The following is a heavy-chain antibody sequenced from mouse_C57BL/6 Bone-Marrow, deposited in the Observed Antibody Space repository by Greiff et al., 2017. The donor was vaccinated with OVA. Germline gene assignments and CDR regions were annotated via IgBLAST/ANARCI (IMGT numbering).Heavy chain of an antibody. CDR3: ARSVYGSSLYYFDY. D-gene: IGHD1-1*01. CDR2: INPYNGGT. Sequence: EVQLQQSGPVLVKPGASVKMSCKASGYTFTDSYMNWVKQSHGKSLEWIGVINPYNGGTSYNQKFKGKATLTVDKSSSTAYMELNSLTSEDSAVYYCARSVYGSSLYYFDYWGQGTTLTVSS. J-gene: IGHJ2*01. V-gene: IGHV1-19*01. CDR1: GYTFTDSY.